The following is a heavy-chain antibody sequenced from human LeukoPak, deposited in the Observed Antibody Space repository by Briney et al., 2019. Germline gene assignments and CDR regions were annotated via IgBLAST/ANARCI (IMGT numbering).Heavy chain of an antibody. CDR1: GFTVSSYY. CDR2: LYNGGTT. Sequence: GSLRLSCAASGFTVSSYYMSWVRQAPDMGLEWVSVLYNGGTTYYADSVKGRFTISRDNSKNTVYLQMDSLRGEDTAVYYCAREPGTDYRKYYFDYWGQGTLVTVSS. D-gene: IGHD3/OR15-3a*01. V-gene: IGHV3-53*01. J-gene: IGHJ4*02. CDR3: AREPGTDYRKYYFDY.